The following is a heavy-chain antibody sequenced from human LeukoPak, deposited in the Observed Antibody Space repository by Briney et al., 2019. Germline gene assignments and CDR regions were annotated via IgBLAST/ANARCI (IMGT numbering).Heavy chain of an antibody. CDR2: IYYSGST. Sequence: PSETLSLTCTVSGGSISSYYWSWIRQPPGKGLEWIGYIYYSGSTNYNPSLKSRVTISVDTSKNQFSLKLSSVTAADTAVYYCARDAGNSGWYSYYYGMDVWGQGTTVTVSS. V-gene: IGHV4-59*01. CDR1: GGSISSYY. CDR3: ARDAGNSGWYSYYYGMDV. D-gene: IGHD6-19*01. J-gene: IGHJ6*02.